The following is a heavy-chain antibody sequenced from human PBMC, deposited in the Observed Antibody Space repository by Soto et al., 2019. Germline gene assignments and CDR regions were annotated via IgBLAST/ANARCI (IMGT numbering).Heavy chain of an antibody. CDR3: AKDGVLRFLEWLSCGGSADY. J-gene: IGHJ4*02. D-gene: IGHD3-3*01. Sequence: EVQLLESGGGLVQPGGSLRLSCAASGFTFSSYAMSWVRQAPGKGLEWVSAISGSGGSTYYADSVKGRFTISRDNSKDTLYLQMNRLRAEDTAVYYGAKDGVLRFLEWLSCGGSADYWGQGTLVTVSS. V-gene: IGHV3-23*01. CDR1: GFTFSSYA. CDR2: ISGSGGST.